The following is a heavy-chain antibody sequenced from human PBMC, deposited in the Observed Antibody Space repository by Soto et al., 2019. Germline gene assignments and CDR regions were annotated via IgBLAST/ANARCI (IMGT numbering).Heavy chain of an antibody. CDR3: AKGRGGSGSLTPRVDF. D-gene: IGHD3-10*01. Sequence: EVQLWESGGGLVQPGVSLRLSCAASGFTFNNYAMTWVRQAPWKGLEWVSAISGGGDTTSYADSVKGRFTVSRDGSKNTLYLQMSSLRAEDTALYYCAKGRGGSGSLTPRVDFWGQGTLVTVSS. V-gene: IGHV3-23*01. CDR1: GFTFNNYA. CDR2: ISGGGDTT. J-gene: IGHJ4*02.